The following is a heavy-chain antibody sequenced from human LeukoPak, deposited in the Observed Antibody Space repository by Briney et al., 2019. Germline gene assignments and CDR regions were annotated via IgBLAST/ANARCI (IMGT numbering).Heavy chain of an antibody. J-gene: IGHJ4*02. D-gene: IGHD1-14*01. Sequence: SETPSLTCTVSGGSISSYYWSWIRQPPGKGLEWIGYIYYSGSTNYNPSLKSRVTISVDTSKNQFSLQLTSVTAADTAVYYCARRGNQFDYWGQGTLVTVSS. V-gene: IGHV4-59*08. CDR1: GGSISSYY. CDR2: IYYSGST. CDR3: ARRGNQFDY.